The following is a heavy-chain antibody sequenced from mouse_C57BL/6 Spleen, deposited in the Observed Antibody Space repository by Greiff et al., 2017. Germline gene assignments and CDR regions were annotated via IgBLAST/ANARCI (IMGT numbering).Heavy chain of an antibody. D-gene: IGHD2-3*01. CDR3: ARWDDGYYLDY. CDR2: INPGSGGT. J-gene: IGHJ2*01. CDR1: GYAFANYL. V-gene: IGHV1-54*01. Sequence: VQLQQSGAELVRPGTSVKVSCKASGYAFANYLIEWVKQRPGQGLEWIGVINPGSGGTNYNEKLKGKATLTADKSSSTAYMQLSSLTSEDSAVYFCARWDDGYYLDYWGQGTTLTVSS.